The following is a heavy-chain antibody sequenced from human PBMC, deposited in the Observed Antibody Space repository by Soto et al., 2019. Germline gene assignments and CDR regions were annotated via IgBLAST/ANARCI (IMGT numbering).Heavy chain of an antibody. CDR2: ISYDGSNK. Sequence: GGSLRLSCAASGFTFSSYAMHWVRQAPGKGLEWVAVISYDGSNKYYADSVKGRFTISRDNSKNTLYLQMNSLRAEDTAVYYCAREEIWSGYLWGQGTLVTVSS. V-gene: IGHV3-30-3*01. J-gene: IGHJ4*02. CDR3: AREEIWSGYL. D-gene: IGHD3-3*01. CDR1: GFTFSSYA.